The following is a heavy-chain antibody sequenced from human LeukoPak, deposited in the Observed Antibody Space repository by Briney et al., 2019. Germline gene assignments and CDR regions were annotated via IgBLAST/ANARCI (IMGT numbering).Heavy chain of an antibody. CDR2: IYSSGST. J-gene: IGHJ4*02. D-gene: IGHD5-24*01. CDR1: GGSISSYY. Sequence: PSETLSLTCTVSGGSISSYYWSWIRQPPGKGLEWIGCIYSSGSTNYNPSLKSRVTILLDTSKNQFSLNLNSVTAADTAVYYCARLDEMATLDYWGQGTLVTVSS. CDR3: ARLDEMATLDY. V-gene: IGHV4-59*08.